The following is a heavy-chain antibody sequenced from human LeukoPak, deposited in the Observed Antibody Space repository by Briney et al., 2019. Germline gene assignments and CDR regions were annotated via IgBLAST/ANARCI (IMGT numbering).Heavy chain of an antibody. Sequence: PSETLSLTCAVYGGSFSGYYWSWIRQPPGKGLEWIGEINHSGSTNYNPSLKSRVTISVDTSKNQFSLKLSSVTAADTAVYYCARHEPGYCSGGSCYQTYYYYGMDVWGQGTTVTVSS. CDR2: INHSGST. D-gene: IGHD2-15*01. CDR1: GGSFSGYY. J-gene: IGHJ6*02. CDR3: ARHEPGYCSGGSCYQTYYYYGMDV. V-gene: IGHV4-34*01.